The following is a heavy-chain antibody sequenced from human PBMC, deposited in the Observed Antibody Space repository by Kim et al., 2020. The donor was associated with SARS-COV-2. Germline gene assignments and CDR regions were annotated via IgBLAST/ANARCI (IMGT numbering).Heavy chain of an antibody. J-gene: IGHJ5*02. V-gene: IGHV3-48*03. CDR3: ARDRQNWFDP. Sequence: GGSLRLSCAASGFTFSSYEMNWVRQAPGKGLEWVSYISSSGSTIYYADSVKGRFTISRDNAKNSLYLQMNSLRAEDTAVYYCARDRQNWFDPWGQGTLVTVSS. CDR2: ISSSGSTI. CDR1: GFTFSSYE.